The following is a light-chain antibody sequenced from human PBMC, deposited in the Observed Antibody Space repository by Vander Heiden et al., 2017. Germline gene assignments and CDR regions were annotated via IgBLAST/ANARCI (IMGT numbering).Light chain of an antibody. CDR3: QQYGSSPLT. J-gene: IGKJ4*01. Sequence: EIVLTQSPGTLSLSPGERATLSCRASQSVSSSYLAWHQQKPGQAPRLLIYGASSRPTGIPDRFSGSGSGTDFTLTISRLDPEDFAVYYCQQYGSSPLTFGGGTKVEIK. V-gene: IGKV3-20*01. CDR1: QSVSSSY. CDR2: GAS.